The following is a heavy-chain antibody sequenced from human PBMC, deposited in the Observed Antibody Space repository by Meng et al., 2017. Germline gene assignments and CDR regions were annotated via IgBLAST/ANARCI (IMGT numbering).Heavy chain of an antibody. CDR3: ATLPRRITMVRGGWFDP. J-gene: IGHJ5*02. V-gene: IGHV1-69-2*01. CDR2: VDPEDGET. CDR1: GYTFTDYY. D-gene: IGHD3-10*01. Sequence: GPLVQSGAEVKKPGATVKISCKVSGYTFTDYYMHWVQQAPGKGLEWMGLVDPEDGETIYAEKFQGRVTMTEDTSTDTAYMELSSLRSEDTAVYYCATLPRRITMVRGGWFDPWGQGTLVTVSS.